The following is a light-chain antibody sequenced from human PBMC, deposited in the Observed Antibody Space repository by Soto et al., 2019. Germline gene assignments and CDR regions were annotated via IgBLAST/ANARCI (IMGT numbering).Light chain of an antibody. J-gene: IGKJ1*01. Sequence: DIQMTQSPSTLSASVGDRVTITCRASQSISSWLAWYQQKPGKAPKLLIYKASSLESGVPSRFSGSGSGTELTLTISSLQPDDFATYHCQQYNSYWTFGQGTKVEIK. V-gene: IGKV1-5*03. CDR1: QSISSW. CDR2: KAS. CDR3: QQYNSYWT.